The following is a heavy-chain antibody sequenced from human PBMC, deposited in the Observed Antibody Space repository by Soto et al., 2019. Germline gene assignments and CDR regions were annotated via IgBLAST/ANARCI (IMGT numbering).Heavy chain of an antibody. D-gene: IGHD6-13*01. V-gene: IGHV3-23*01. Sequence: EVQLLESGGDLVQPGGSLRLSCAASGFTFSNYAMSWVRQAPGSGLEWVSSISGSGGSTVYTNSVKGRFTISRDNFRXXVYLQMNSLRVEDAAVYYCAKGVDSSSWYPGYFDYWGQGTLVTVSS. CDR3: AKGVDSSSWYPGYFDY. J-gene: IGHJ4*02. CDR2: ISGSGGST. CDR1: GFTFSNYA.